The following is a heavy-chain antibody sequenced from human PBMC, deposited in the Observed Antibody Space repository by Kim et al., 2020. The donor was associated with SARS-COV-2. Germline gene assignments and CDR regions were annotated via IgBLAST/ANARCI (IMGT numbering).Heavy chain of an antibody. D-gene: IGHD3-10*01. CDR3: ASRPPIYYGSGSYYNRLDYYYYGMDV. V-gene: IGHV1-69*13. CDR2: IIPIFGTA. Sequence: SVKVSCKASGGTFSSYAISWVRQAPGQGLEWMGGIIPIFGTANYAQKFQGRVTITADESTSTAYMELSSLRSEDTAVYYCASRPPIYYGSGSYYNRLDYYYYGMDVWGQGTTVTVSS. CDR1: GGTFSSYA. J-gene: IGHJ6*02.